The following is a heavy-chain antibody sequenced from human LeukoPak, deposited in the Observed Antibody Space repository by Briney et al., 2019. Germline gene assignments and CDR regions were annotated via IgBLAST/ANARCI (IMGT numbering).Heavy chain of an antibody. D-gene: IGHD3-10*01. V-gene: IGHV1-69*06. Sequence: SVKVSCKASGGTFSSYAISWVRQAPGQGLEWMGGIIPIFGTANYAQKFQGRVTITADKSTSTAYMELSSLRSEDTAVYYCASWGRPTNSMVRGRWFDPWGQGTLVTVSS. CDR3: ASWGRPTNSMVRGRWFDP. CDR2: IIPIFGTA. J-gene: IGHJ5*02. CDR1: GGTFSSYA.